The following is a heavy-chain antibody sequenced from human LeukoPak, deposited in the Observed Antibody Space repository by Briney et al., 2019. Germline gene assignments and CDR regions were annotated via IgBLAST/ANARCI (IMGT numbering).Heavy chain of an antibody. CDR3: ASSWFAVAGSETNWFDP. CDR2: IKQDGSEK. CDR1: GFTFSSYW. J-gene: IGHJ5*02. Sequence: GGSLRLSCAASGFTFSSYWMSWVRQAPGKGLEWVANIKQDGSEKYYVDSVKGRFTISRDNAKNSLYLQMNSLRAEDTAVYYCASSWFAVAGSETNWFDPWGQGTLVTVSS. D-gene: IGHD6-19*01. V-gene: IGHV3-7*01.